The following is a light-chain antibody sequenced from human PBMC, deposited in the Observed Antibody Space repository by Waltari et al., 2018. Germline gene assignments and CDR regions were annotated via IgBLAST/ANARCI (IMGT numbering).Light chain of an antibody. Sequence: DSVMTQSPLSLPVTPGESPSIPCRSSQILLHSNGYNYLDWYLQKSGQSPQLLLYMGSNRASGVPDRFSGSGSGTDFTLKSSRVEAEDVGVYYGMQTLQSPPTFGGGTKVEIK. CDR1: QILLHSNGYNY. CDR2: MGS. V-gene: IGKV2-28*01. CDR3: MQTLQSPPT. J-gene: IGKJ4*01.